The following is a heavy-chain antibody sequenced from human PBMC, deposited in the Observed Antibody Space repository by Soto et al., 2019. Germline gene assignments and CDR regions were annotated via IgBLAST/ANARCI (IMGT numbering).Heavy chain of an antibody. D-gene: IGHD3-22*01. CDR1: GFTFSSYA. CDR2: ISGSGGST. CDR3: AKDAVYDSSGYGFDP. J-gene: IGHJ5*02. V-gene: IGHV3-23*01. Sequence: GGSLRLSCAASGFTFSSYAMSWVRQAPGKGLEWVSAISGSGGSTYYADSVKGRFTISRDNSKNTLYLQMNSLRAEDTAVYCCAKDAVYDSSGYGFDPWGQGTLVTVSS.